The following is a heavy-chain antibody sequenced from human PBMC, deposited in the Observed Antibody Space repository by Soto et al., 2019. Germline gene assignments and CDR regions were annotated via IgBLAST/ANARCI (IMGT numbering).Heavy chain of an antibody. Sequence: SETLSLTCAAYGRSFSGYYLGWVRPPPGKGLEWIGEINHSGSTNYNPSLKSRVTISVDTSKNQLSLKLSSVTAADTAVYYCARTYSSSWSPFDYWGQGTLVTVSS. CDR3: ARTYSSSWSPFDY. CDR2: INHSGST. CDR1: GRSFSGYY. D-gene: IGHD6-13*01. J-gene: IGHJ4*02. V-gene: IGHV4-34*01.